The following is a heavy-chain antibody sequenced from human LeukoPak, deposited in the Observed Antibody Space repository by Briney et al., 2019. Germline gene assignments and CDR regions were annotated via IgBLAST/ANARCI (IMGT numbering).Heavy chain of an antibody. CDR1: GFTFSTYW. CDR3: AREYYNFWSGSDAFDI. Sequence: GGSLRLSCAASGFTFSTYWMTWVRQAPGKGLEWVANIKKDGSEKYYVDSVKGRFTISRDNAENSLYLQMNSLRAEDTAVYYCAREYYNFWSGSDAFDIWGQGTMVTVSS. D-gene: IGHD3-3*01. J-gene: IGHJ3*02. V-gene: IGHV3-7*01. CDR2: IKKDGSEK.